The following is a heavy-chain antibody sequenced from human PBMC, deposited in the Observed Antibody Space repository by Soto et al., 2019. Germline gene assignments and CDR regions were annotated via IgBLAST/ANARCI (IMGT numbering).Heavy chain of an antibody. CDR1: GFTFSSYA. CDR2: ISYDGSNK. D-gene: IGHD3-16*01. Sequence: VGSLRLSCAASGFTFSSYAMHWVRQAPGKGLEWVAVISYDGSNKYYADSVKGRFTISRDNSKNTLYLQMNSLRAEDTAVYYCAKTDAYIRENWVDHWGQGTLVTVSS. V-gene: IGHV3-30-3*02. J-gene: IGHJ5*02. CDR3: AKTDAYIRENWVDH.